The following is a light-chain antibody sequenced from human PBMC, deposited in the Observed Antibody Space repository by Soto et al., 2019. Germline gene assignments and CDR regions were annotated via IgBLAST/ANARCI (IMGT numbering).Light chain of an antibody. CDR3: SSYAGSNNSV. Sequence: QSSLTQPPYASGSPGQSFTIACTGTISDVGGYNYVSWYQQHPGKAPKLMIYEVSKRPSGVPDRFSGSKSGNTASLTVSGLQAEDEADYYCSSYAGSNNSVFGTGTKVTVL. V-gene: IGLV2-8*01. J-gene: IGLJ1*01. CDR2: EVS. CDR1: ISDVGGYNY.